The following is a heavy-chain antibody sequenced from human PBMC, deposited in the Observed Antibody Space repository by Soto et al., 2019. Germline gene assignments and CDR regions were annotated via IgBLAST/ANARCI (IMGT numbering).Heavy chain of an antibody. D-gene: IGHD3-3*01. CDR3: TTVYDFWSGYRRYYYYGMDV. CDR1: GFTFSNAW. Sequence: PGGSLRLSCAASGFTFSNAWMNWVRQAPGKGLEWVGRIKSKTDGGTTDYAAPVKGRFTISRDDSKNTLYLQMNSLKTEDTAVYYCTTVYDFWSGYRRYYYYGMDVWGQGTTVTVS. J-gene: IGHJ6*02. CDR2: IKSKTDGGTT. V-gene: IGHV3-15*07.